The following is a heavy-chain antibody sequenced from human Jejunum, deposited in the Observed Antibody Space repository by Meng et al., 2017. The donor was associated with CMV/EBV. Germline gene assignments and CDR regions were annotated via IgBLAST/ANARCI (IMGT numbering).Heavy chain of an antibody. J-gene: IGHJ5*02. V-gene: IGHV4-31*02. CDR1: GGSITSGGHS. CDR3: ARGCPLTGTWWFDP. D-gene: IGHD7-27*01. Sequence: SGGSITSGGHSWAWIGQCPGKGLEWIGSIYSGGSTNYNPSLKSRVATLLDTSKNEFSLKLTSVTVADTAIYYCARGCPLTGTWWFDPWGPGTLVTVSS. CDR2: IYSGGST.